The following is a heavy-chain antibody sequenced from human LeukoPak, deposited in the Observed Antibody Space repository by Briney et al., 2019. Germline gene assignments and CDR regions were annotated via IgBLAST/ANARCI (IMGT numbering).Heavy chain of an antibody. J-gene: IGHJ4*02. CDR2: ISSSTIYT. D-gene: IGHD3-10*01. CDR3: ARASGSGSYYAN. V-gene: IGHV3-11*05. CDR1: GFTFSDYY. Sequence: PGGSLRLSCAASGFTFSDYYMNWIRQAPGKGLEWVSYISSSTIYTNYADSVKGRFTISRDNAENSLYLQMNSLRAEDTAVYYCARASGSGSYYANWGQGTLVTVSS.